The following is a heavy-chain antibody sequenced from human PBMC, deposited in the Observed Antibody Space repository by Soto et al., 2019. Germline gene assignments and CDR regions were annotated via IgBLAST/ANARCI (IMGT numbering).Heavy chain of an antibody. D-gene: IGHD2-2*01. Sequence: ASVKASCKASGYTCTGYYMHWVRQAPGQGLEWMGWINPNSGGTNYAQKFQGWVTMTRDTSISTAYMELSRLSSDDTAVYYCATAFPPDCSSTSVAEGMEVWDQGTTVTIFS. CDR2: INPNSGGT. J-gene: IGHJ6*02. V-gene: IGHV1-2*04. CDR1: GYTCTGYY. CDR3: ATAFPPDCSSTSVAEGMEV.